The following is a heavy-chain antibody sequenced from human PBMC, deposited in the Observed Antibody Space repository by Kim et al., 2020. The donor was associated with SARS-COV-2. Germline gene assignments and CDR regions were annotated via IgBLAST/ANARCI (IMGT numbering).Heavy chain of an antibody. Sequence: GGSLRLSCETSGFTFNSYAMSWVRQAPGKGPEWIAYVGRSAARTYYAASVKGRFIISRDSATNSIHLQMDSLRAEDTALYYCARDHLSEGDALLDSWG. CDR1: GFTFNSYA. D-gene: IGHD3-16*01. CDR3: ARDHLSEGDALLDS. J-gene: IGHJ5*01. CDR2: VGRSAART. V-gene: IGHV3-48*03.